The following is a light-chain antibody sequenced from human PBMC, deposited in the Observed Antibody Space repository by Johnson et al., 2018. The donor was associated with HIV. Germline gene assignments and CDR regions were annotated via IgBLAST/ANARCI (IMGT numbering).Light chain of an antibody. CDR2: KNN. CDR1: SSTIGNNY. V-gene: IGLV1-51*02. CDR3: GTWDTSLTTGGV. Sequence: QLVLTQPPSVSAAPGQKVTISCSGSSSTIGNNYVSWYQVLPGTAPKLLIYKNNNRPSGIPDLFSGSKSGTSATLAITGLQTGDEADYYCGTWDTSLTTGGVFGTGTKVTVL. J-gene: IGLJ1*01.